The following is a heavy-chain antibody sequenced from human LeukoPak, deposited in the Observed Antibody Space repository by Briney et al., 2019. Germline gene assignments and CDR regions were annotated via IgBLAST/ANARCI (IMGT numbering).Heavy chain of an antibody. D-gene: IGHD3-10*01. V-gene: IGHV3-64*01. Sequence: GGSLRLSCAASGFTFDSYALHWVRQAPGKGLEYVSGISSTGGSTTFANTVKDRFTISRDNSKNTPYLQMGSLRAEDMAVYYCARGSGTHYYHYSMDVWGQGTTVTVSS. CDR3: ARGSGTHYYHYSMDV. CDR1: GFTFDSYA. CDR2: ISSTGGST. J-gene: IGHJ6*02.